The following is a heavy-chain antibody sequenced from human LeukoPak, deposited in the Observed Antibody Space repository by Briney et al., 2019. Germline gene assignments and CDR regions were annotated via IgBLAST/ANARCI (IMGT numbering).Heavy chain of an antibody. CDR3: ARTGYSGYAYYFDY. CDR1: GGTFSSYA. CDR2: IIHILGIA. Sequence: ASVKVSCKVYGGTFSSYAISWVRQAPGQGLEWMGRIIHILGIANYAQKFQGRVTITADKSTSTAYMELSSLRSEDTAVYYCARTGYSGYAYYFDYWGQGTLVTVSS. V-gene: IGHV1-69*04. D-gene: IGHD5-12*01. J-gene: IGHJ4*02.